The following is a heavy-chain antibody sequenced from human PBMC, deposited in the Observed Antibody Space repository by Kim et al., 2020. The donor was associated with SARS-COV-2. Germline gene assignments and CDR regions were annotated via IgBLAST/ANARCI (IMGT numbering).Heavy chain of an antibody. J-gene: IGHJ6*02. V-gene: IGHV1-69*13. CDR2: IIPIFGRA. CDR3: AREFGTAAGHGMDV. Sequence: SVKVSCKASGGTFSSYAISWVRQAPGQGLEWMGGIIPIFGRANYAQKFQGRVTITADESTSTAYMELSSLRSEDTAVYYCAREFGTAAGHGMDVWGQGTTVTVSS. D-gene: IGHD6-13*01. CDR1: GGTFSSYA.